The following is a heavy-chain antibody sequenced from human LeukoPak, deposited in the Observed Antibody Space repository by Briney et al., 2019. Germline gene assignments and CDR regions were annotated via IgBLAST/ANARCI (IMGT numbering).Heavy chain of an antibody. CDR1: GFTFSSYG. Sequence: GGSLRLSCAASGFTFSSYGMHWVRQAPGKGLEWVAFIRYDGSNKYYADSVEGRFTISRDNSKNTLYLQMNSLRAEDTAVYYCAKDNRYYPYYFDYWGQGTLVTVSS. CDR2: IRYDGSNK. J-gene: IGHJ4*02. CDR3: AKDNRYYPYYFDY. D-gene: IGHD3-16*02. V-gene: IGHV3-30*02.